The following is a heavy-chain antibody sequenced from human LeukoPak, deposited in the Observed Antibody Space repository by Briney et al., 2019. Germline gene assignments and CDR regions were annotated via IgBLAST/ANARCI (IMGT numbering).Heavy chain of an antibody. CDR3: ARDRGGDSFDI. Sequence: ASETLSLTCTVSGGSVSSGIFYWTWIRQPAGNQLEWIGRIHTSGNTNHNPSLWSRVTISTDTSKNQFSLTLNFVTAADTAVYYCARDRGGDSFDIWGQGTTVTVSS. D-gene: IGHD2-21*01. J-gene: IGHJ3*02. CDR1: GGSVSSGIFY. V-gene: IGHV4-61*02. CDR2: IHTSGNT.